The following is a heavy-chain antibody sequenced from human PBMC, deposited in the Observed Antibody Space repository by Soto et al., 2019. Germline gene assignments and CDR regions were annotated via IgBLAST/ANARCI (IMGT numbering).Heavy chain of an antibody. CDR2: IIPIFGTA. CDR1: GGTFSRYA. D-gene: IGHD3-10*01. Sequence: QVQVVQSGAEVKNPGSSVKVSCKASGGTFSRYAISWVRQAPGQGLEWMGGIIPIFGTANYAQKFQGRVTIIPDESTNTAYMELSRVGSEDISVYYYARCLTMVRDSYESWPHYYGMDVWGQGTTVTVSS. J-gene: IGHJ6*02. CDR3: ARCLTMVRDSYESWPHYYGMDV. V-gene: IGHV1-69*01.